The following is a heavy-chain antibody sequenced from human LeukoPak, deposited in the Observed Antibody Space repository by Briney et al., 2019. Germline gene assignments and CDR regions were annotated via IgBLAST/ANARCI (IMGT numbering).Heavy chain of an antibody. Sequence: SGGSLRLSCAASGFTFTTYWMGWVRQAPGKGLEWVANIKQDGSEQYYVDSVKGRFTISRDNAKNSLSLQMNSLRAEDTAVYYCARGGYYGSGNDFRFDPWGQGTLVTVSS. V-gene: IGHV3-7*01. CDR3: ARGGYYGSGNDFRFDP. CDR1: GFTFTTYW. J-gene: IGHJ5*02. D-gene: IGHD3-10*01. CDR2: IKQDGSEQ.